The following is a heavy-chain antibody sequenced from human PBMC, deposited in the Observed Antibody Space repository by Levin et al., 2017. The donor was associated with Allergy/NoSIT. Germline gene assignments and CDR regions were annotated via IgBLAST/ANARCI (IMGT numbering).Heavy chain of an antibody. CDR2: ISGSGSST. J-gene: IGHJ6*02. CDR3: AKAAGQINGWNWYFAMDV. D-gene: IGHD1-7*01. CDR1: GFIFRYYD. V-gene: IGHV3-23*01. Sequence: GESLKISCAASGFIFRYYDINWVRQAPGKGLEWVSRISGSGSSTYYADSVKGRFTISRDNSKNTLFLQINSLGVEDTAVYYCAKAAGQINGWNWYFAMDVWGQGTTVTVSS.